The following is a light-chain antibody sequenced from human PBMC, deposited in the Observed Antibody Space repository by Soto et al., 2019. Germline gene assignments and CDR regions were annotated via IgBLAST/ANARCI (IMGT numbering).Light chain of an antibody. J-gene: IGKJ1*01. V-gene: IGKV1-5*01. CDR2: DAS. CDR3: QQYTNTNNPWM. Sequence: DIPMSQSPSTLSASVGERVIITCRASQTISTWMAWYQQKPGKAPKLLVYDASTLQSGVASRFSGSGSGTEFTLIISGLQPDDSATYYCQQYTNTNNPWMFGQGTKVDIK. CDR1: QTISTW.